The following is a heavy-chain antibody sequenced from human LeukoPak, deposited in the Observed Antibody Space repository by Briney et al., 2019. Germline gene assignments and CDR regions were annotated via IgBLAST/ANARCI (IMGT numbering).Heavy chain of an antibody. Sequence: SETLSLTCAVSGGSISSSNWWSWVRQPPGKGLEWIGEIYHSGSTNYNPSLKSRVTISVDKSKNQFSLKLSSVTAADTAVYYCARAIAAAGPTFDYWGQGTLVTVSS. CDR2: IYHSGST. D-gene: IGHD6-13*01. V-gene: IGHV4-4*02. J-gene: IGHJ4*02. CDR1: GGSISSSNW. CDR3: ARAIAAAGPTFDY.